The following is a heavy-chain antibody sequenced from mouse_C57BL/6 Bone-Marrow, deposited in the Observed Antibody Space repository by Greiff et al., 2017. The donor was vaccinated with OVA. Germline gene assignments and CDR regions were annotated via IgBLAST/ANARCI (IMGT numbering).Heavy chain of an antibody. Sequence: QVQLKQPGAELVLPGASVKLSCKASGYTFPSYWMHWVKQRPGQGLEWIGEIDPSDSYTNYNQKFKGKSTLTVDKSSSTAYMQLSSLTSEDSAVYYCAREDIITVPYWYFDGWGTGTTVTVSS. CDR3: AREDIITVPYWYFDG. V-gene: IGHV1-69*01. D-gene: IGHD1-1*01. CDR1: GYTFPSYW. CDR2: IDPSDSYT. J-gene: IGHJ1*03.